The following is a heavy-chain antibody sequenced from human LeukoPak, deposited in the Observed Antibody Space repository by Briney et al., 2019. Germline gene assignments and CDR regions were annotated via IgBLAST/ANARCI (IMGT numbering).Heavy chain of an antibody. D-gene: IGHD6-19*01. J-gene: IGHJ4*02. CDR3: ARVSDISVAGNFDY. CDR1: GYTFTSYD. Sequence: ASVKVSCKASGYTFTSYDINWVRQATGQGLEWMGWMNPNSGNTGYAQKFQGRVTMTRNTSISTAYMELGSLRSEDTAVYYCARVSDISVAGNFDYWGQGTLVTVSS. CDR2: MNPNSGNT. V-gene: IGHV1-8*01.